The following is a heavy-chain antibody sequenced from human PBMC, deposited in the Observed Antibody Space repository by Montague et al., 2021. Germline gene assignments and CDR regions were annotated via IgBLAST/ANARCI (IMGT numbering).Heavy chain of an antibody. CDR2: MSTGGSP. Sequence: SETLSLTCSVSGGSVNSYDWSWIRQPPGPGLEWIGYMSTGGSPNYNPSFKIRIAISIDRSRNKFSLELSFVTAAATAIYFCGGAYWGSIDYWGHGILVTVSS. J-gene: IGHJ4*01. D-gene: IGHD7-27*01. CDR1: GGSVNSYD. CDR3: GGAYWGSIDY. V-gene: IGHV4-59*02.